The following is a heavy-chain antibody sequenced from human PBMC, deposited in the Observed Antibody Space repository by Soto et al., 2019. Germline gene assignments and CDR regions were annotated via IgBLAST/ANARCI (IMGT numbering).Heavy chain of an antibody. Sequence: QVQLVESGGGVVQPGRSLRLSCAASGFTFSSYGMHWVRQAPGKGLEWVAVIWYDGSNKYYADSVKGRFTISRDNSKNTLYLQMNSLRAEDTAVYYCARESSGRSFDYWGQGTLVTVSS. D-gene: IGHD6-19*01. J-gene: IGHJ4*02. V-gene: IGHV3-33*01. CDR2: IWYDGSNK. CDR3: ARESSGRSFDY. CDR1: GFTFSSYG.